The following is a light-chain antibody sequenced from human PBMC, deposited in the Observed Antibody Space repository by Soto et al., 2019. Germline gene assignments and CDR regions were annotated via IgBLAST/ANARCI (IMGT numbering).Light chain of an antibody. CDR2: EVS. CDR3: CSYAGSSSRV. CDR1: SGVVGGYNL. V-gene: IGLV2-23*02. J-gene: IGLJ2*01. Sequence: QSALTQPASVSGSPGQSIPLSCPGPSGVVGGYNLVSWSQQHPGKAPKLMIYEVSKRPSGVSNRFSGSKSGNTASLTISGLQAEDEADYYCCSYAGSSSRVFGGGTKLTVL.